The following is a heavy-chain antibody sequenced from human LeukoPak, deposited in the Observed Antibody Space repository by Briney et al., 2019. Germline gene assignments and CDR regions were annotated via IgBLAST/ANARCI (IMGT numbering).Heavy chain of an antibody. D-gene: IGHD6-13*01. V-gene: IGHV1-18*01. Sequence: ASVKVSCKASGYTFTSYGISWVRQAPGQGLEWMGWISAYNGNTNYAQKLQGRVTMTTDTSTSTAYMELRSLRSDDTAVYYCARDLGGIAAADKADYWGQGTLVTVPS. CDR1: GYTFTSYG. J-gene: IGHJ4*02. CDR3: ARDLGGIAAADKADY. CDR2: ISAYNGNT.